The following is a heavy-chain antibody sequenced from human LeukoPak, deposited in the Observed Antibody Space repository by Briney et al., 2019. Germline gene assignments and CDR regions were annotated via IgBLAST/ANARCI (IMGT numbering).Heavy chain of an antibody. CDR1: GFTFSSYS. V-gene: IGHV3-21*01. CDR3: ARDPGTSLDY. CDR2: ISSSSSYI. D-gene: IGHD1-1*01. J-gene: IGHJ4*02. Sequence: GSLRLSCAASGFTFSSYSMNWVRQAPGKGLEWVSPISSSSSYIYYADSVKGRFTISRDNAKNSLYLQMNSLRAEDTAVYYCARDPGTSLDYWGQGTLVTVSS.